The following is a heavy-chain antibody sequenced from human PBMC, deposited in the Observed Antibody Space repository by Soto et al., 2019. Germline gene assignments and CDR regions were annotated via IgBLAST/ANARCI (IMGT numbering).Heavy chain of an antibody. V-gene: IGHV1-8*01. J-gene: IGHJ6*02. CDR2: MNPNSGNT. CDR1: GYTFTSYD. D-gene: IGHD3-3*01. Sequence: GASVKVSCKASGYTFTSYDINWVREATGQGLEWMGWMNPNSGNTGYAQKFQGRVTMTRNTSISTAYMELSSLRSEDTAVYYCARGSLGTRITIFGVVIIPYYGMDVWGQGTTVTAP. CDR3: ARGSLGTRITIFGVVIIPYYGMDV.